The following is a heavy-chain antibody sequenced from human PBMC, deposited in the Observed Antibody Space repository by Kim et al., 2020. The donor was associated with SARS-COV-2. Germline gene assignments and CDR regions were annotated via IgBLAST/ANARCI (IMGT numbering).Heavy chain of an antibody. J-gene: IGHJ5*02. CDR3: ARQGLMGWFDP. D-gene: IGHD2-8*01. V-gene: IGHV4-59*08. Sequence: TNYNPSLKSRVTISVDTSKNQFSLKLSSVTAADTAVYYCARQGLMGWFDPWGQGTLVTVSS. CDR2: T.